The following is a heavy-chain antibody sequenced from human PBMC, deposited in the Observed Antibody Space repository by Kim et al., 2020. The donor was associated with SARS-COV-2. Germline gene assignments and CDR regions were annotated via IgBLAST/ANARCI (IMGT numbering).Heavy chain of an antibody. D-gene: IGHD2-2*01. CDR3: ARVRQIIVLAAMHFDY. Sequence: SETLSLTCTVSGGSISSCDYYWSCIRQPPGKGLEWIGYNYYSGSSNSNPSLKSRVTISVYTYKYQFSLKLITVTATDTDVCYCARVRQIIVLAAMHFDY. J-gene: IGHJ4*01. CDR1: GGSISSCDYY. V-gene: IGHV4-30-4*08. CDR2: NYYSGSS.